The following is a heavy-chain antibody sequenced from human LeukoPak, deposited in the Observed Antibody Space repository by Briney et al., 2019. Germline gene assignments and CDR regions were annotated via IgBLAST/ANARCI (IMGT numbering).Heavy chain of an antibody. J-gene: IGHJ5*02. CDR1: GFTFSSYS. V-gene: IGHV3-21*04. Sequence: GGSLRLSCAASGFTFSSYSMNWVRQAPGKGLEWVSSISSSSSYIYYADSVKGRFTISRDNAKNSLYLQMNSLRAEDTALYHCAKDLGGSGFPWGQGTLVTVSS. CDR2: ISSSSSYI. CDR3: AKDLGGSGFP. D-gene: IGHD3-22*01.